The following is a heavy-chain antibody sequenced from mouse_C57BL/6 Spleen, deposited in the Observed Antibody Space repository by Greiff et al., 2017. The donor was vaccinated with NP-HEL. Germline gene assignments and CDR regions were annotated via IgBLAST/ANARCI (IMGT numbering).Heavy chain of an antibody. CDR2: IDPSDSYT. CDR3: ARYGNYRYAY. J-gene: IGHJ3*01. CDR1: GYTFTSYW. V-gene: IGHV1-69*01. D-gene: IGHD2-1*01. Sequence: VQLQQPGAELVMPGASVKLSCKASGYTFTSYWMHWVKQRPGQGLEWIGEIDPSDSYTNYNQKFKGKSTLTVDKSSSTAYMQLSSLTSEDSAVYYCARYGNYRYAYWGQRTLVTVSA.